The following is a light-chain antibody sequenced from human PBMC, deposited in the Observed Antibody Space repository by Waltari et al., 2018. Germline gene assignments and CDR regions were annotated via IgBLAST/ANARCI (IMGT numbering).Light chain of an antibody. J-gene: IGLJ2*01. Sequence: SYVLTPPPSASVATGEPARITCRGDNVGSKSVHWYQQKPGQAPLLVVYDDSARPSGIPDRFSASNSGNTATLTISRVENGDEADYYCQVWDTTSDRVVFGGGTKLTVL. CDR3: QVWDTTSDRVV. CDR1: NVGSKS. CDR2: DDS. V-gene: IGLV3-21*02.